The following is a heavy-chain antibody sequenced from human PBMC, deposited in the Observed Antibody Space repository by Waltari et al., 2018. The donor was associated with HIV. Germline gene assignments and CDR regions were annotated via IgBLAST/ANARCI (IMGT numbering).Heavy chain of an antibody. CDR1: GLSVPNHW. V-gene: IGHV3-74*01. J-gene: IGHJ4*02. D-gene: IGHD2-15*01. Sequence: VQLVGSGGGSIKTGEAQRLPGTPSGLSVPNHWRDWAPQGPGKGLVWVPRLHSDRSSRSYADAVKGRFVISRDNARHTVYLQLNSLRVEDTAMYFCARASHYIEFSTFDGDYYFAVWGRGTRVAVSS. CDR2: LHSDRSSR. CDR3: ARASHYIEFSTFDGDYYFAV.